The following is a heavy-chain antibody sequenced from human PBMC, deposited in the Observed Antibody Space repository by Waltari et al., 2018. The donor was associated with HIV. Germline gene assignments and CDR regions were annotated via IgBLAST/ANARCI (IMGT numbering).Heavy chain of an antibody. V-gene: IGHV3-21*01. J-gene: IGHJ4*02. CDR3: ARARAAAGKSFDY. Sequence: EVQLVESGGGLVKPGGSLRLSCAASGFTFSSYSMNWVRQAPGKGLEWVSSISSSSSYIYYADSVKGRFTISRDNAKNSLYLQMNSLRAEDTAVYYCARARAAAGKSFDYWGQGTLVTVSS. D-gene: IGHD6-13*01. CDR1: GFTFSSYS. CDR2: ISSSSSYI.